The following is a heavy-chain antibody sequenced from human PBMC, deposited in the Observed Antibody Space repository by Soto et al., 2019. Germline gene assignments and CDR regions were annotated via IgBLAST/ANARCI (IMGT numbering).Heavy chain of an antibody. CDR3: ARDSRVAAAGRDDAFDI. V-gene: IGHV4-4*02. J-gene: IGHJ3*02. D-gene: IGHD6-13*01. CDR1: SGSISSSNW. Sequence: SETLSLTCAVSSGSISSSNWWSWVRQPPGKGLEWIGEIYHSGSTNYNPSLKSRVTISVDKSKNQFSLKLSSLTAADTAVYYCARDSRVAAAGRDDAFDIWGQGTMVTVSS. CDR2: IYHSGST.